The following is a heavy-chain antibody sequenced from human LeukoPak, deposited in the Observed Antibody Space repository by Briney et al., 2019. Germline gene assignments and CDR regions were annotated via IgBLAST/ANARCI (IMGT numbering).Heavy chain of an antibody. V-gene: IGHV1-18*01. Sequence: ASVKVSCKASGYTFTSYGISWVRQAPGQGLEWLGWISGYNGNTNYAQKLQGRVTMTTDTSTNTAYVELTSLRPDYTAVYYCARDSFVSSGYPFYGGEGTPVIVPS. D-gene: IGHD3-22*01. CDR1: GYTFTSYG. CDR2: ISGYNGNT. CDR3: ARDSFVSSGYPFY. J-gene: IGHJ4*02.